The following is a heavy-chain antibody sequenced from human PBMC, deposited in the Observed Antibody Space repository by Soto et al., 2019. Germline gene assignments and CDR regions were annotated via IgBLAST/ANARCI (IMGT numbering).Heavy chain of an antibody. CDR3: ARSRRFRAFDI. D-gene: IGHD3-10*01. CDR2: IYYSGST. Sequence: QVQLQESGPGLVKPSQTLSLTCTVSGGSISSGGYYWSWIRQHPGKGLEWIGYIYYSGSTYYNPSRKSRGTISVDTSKNQFSLKLSSVTVADTAVYYCARSRRFRAFDIWGQGTMVTVSS. CDR1: GGSISSGGYY. V-gene: IGHV4-31*03. J-gene: IGHJ3*02.